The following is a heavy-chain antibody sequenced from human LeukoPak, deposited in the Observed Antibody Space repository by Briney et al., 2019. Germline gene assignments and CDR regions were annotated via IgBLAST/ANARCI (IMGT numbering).Heavy chain of an antibody. Sequence: ASVKVSFKASGYTFTSYGISWVRQAPGQGLEWMGWISAYNGNTNYAQKLQGRVTMTTDTSTSTAYMELRSLRSDDTAVYYCARDAAAGTPYYYYYYYMDVWGKGITVTVSS. D-gene: IGHD6-13*01. V-gene: IGHV1-18*01. CDR3: ARDAAAGTPYYYYYYYMDV. CDR1: GYTFTSYG. CDR2: ISAYNGNT. J-gene: IGHJ6*03.